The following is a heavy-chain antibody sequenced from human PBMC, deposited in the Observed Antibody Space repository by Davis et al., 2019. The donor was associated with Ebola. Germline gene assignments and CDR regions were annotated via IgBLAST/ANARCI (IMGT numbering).Heavy chain of an antibody. Sequence: GGSLRLSCAASGFTFSSYEMNWVRQAPGKGLEWVSYISSSGSTKYYADSVKGRFTISRDNAKNSLYLQMNSLRAEDTAVYYCARVVAVAYFDYWGQGTLVTVSS. CDR2: ISSSGSTK. V-gene: IGHV3-48*03. CDR1: GFTFSSYE. CDR3: ARVVAVAYFDY. J-gene: IGHJ4*02. D-gene: IGHD6-19*01.